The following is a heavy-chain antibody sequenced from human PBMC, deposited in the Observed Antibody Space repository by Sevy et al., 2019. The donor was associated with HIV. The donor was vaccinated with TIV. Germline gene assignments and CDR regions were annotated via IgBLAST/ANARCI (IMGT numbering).Heavy chain of an antibody. CDR3: ARDWAPGYYYDAIGVKRDYYFDY. CDR2: ISAYNGNT. V-gene: IGHV1-18*01. CDR1: DYTFSTQG. J-gene: IGHJ4*02. D-gene: IGHD3-22*01. Sequence: ASVKVSCKASDYTFSTQGFNWVRQAPGQGLEWMGWISAYNGNTKYAQKFQGRVTMTTDTSTSTAFLELRSLTSDDTAVYYCARDWAPGYYYDAIGVKRDYYFDYWGQGTLVTVSS.